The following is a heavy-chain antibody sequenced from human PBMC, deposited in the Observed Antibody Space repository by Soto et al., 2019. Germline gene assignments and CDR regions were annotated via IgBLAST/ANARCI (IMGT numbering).Heavy chain of an antibody. Sequence: VQLVESGGGLVQPGRSLRLSCAASGFTFSSYAMYWVRQAPGKGLEWVAVISYDGSKKHYADSVKGRFTISGDNSKNTLYLQMNSLRAEDTAVYYCARGPSSLTRFDYWGQGTLVTVSS. D-gene: IGHD2-2*01. V-gene: IGHV3-30-3*01. CDR2: ISYDGSKK. J-gene: IGHJ4*02. CDR3: ARGPSSLTRFDY. CDR1: GFTFSSYA.